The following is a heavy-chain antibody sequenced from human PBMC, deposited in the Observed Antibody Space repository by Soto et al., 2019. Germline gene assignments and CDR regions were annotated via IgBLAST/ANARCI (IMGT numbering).Heavy chain of an antibody. CDR2: ITGSGEST. D-gene: IGHD6-13*01. CDR1: GFTFSSYA. CDR3: AKDWGEFSSSWHLGMDV. V-gene: IGHV3-23*01. Sequence: LRRSCAASGFTFSSYAMSWVRQAPGKGLEWVSVITGSGESTYYTDSVKGRFTISRDNSKNTLYLQVNRLRAEDTAVYYCAKDWGEFSSSWHLGMDVWGQGTTVTVSS. J-gene: IGHJ6*02.